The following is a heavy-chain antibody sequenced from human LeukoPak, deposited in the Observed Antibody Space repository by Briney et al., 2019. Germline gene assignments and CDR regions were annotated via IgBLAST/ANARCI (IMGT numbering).Heavy chain of an antibody. D-gene: IGHD2-8*01. V-gene: IGHV4-34*01. CDR3: AREGIVLMVYAYDY. J-gene: IGHJ4*02. Sequence: PSETLSLTCAVYGGSFGGYYWSWIRQPPGKGPEWIGEINHSGSTNYNPSLKSRVTISVDTSKNQFSLKLSSVTAADTAVYYCAREGIVLMVYAYDYWGQRTLGTVSS. CDR2: INHSGST. CDR1: GGSFGGYY.